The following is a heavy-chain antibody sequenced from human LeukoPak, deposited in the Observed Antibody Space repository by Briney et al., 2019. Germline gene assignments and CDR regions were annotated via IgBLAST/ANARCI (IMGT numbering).Heavy chain of an antibody. V-gene: IGHV3-74*01. J-gene: IGHJ6*03. Sequence: GGSLRLSCAASGFTFSSYWMHWVRQAPGKGLVWVSRINSDGSSTSYADSVKGRFTISRDNAKNMLYLQMNSLRAEDTGVYYCARSELGYYYYYMDVWGKGTTVTVSS. CDR3: ARSELGYYYYYMDV. CDR2: INSDGSST. CDR1: GFTFSSYW. D-gene: IGHD7-27*01.